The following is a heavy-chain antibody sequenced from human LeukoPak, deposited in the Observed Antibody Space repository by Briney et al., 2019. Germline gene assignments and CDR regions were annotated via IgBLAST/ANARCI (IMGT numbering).Heavy chain of an antibody. Sequence: GRSLRLSCAASGFTFSTYGMHWVRQAPGKGLEWVSYISSSGSTIYYADSVKGRFTISRDNAKNSLYLEVISLTAEDTAVYYCAKDDAWLRFGEWSQGTLVTVSS. CDR3: AKDDAWLRFGE. CDR2: ISSSGSTI. J-gene: IGHJ4*02. CDR1: GFTFSTYG. V-gene: IGHV3-48*04. D-gene: IGHD3-10*01.